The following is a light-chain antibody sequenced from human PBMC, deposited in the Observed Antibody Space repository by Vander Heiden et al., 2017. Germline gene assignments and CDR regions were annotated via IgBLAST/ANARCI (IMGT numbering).Light chain of an antibody. Sequence: SYELTPPPSVSVSPGQTARITCSGDALPKQYAYWYQQKPGQAPVLVIYKDSERPAGIPERFSGSSSGTTVTVTISGVQAEDEADYYCQSADSSGTWVFGGGTKLTVL. CDR3: QSADSSGTWV. CDR1: ALPKQY. J-gene: IGLJ3*02. CDR2: KDS. V-gene: IGLV3-25*03.